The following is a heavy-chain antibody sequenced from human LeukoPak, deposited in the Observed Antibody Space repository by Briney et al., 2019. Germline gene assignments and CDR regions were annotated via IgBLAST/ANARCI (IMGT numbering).Heavy chain of an antibody. Sequence: GGSLRLSCAASGFPFSTYGMHWVRQAPGKGLEWVAGILYDGSNVYYADSVKGRFTISRDNSKNTLSLQMNSLRGEDTGVYFCAGLLTTITTGAKWGQGTLVTVSS. J-gene: IGHJ4*02. CDR3: AGLLTTITTGAK. D-gene: IGHD4-11*01. CDR1: GFPFSTYG. V-gene: IGHV3-30*03. CDR2: ILYDGSNV.